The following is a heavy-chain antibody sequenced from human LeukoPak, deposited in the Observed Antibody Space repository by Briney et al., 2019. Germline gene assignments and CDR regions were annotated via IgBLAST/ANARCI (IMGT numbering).Heavy chain of an antibody. V-gene: IGHV5-51*01. Sequence: GASLQISCKGSGYSFTSYWIGWVRPMPGKGLEWMGIIYPGDSDTRYSPSFQGQVTISADKSISTAYLQWSSLKASDTAMYYCARLSSWFPFDYWGQGTLVTVSS. D-gene: IGHD6-13*01. J-gene: IGHJ4*02. CDR2: IYPGDSDT. CDR3: ARLSSWFPFDY. CDR1: GYSFTSYW.